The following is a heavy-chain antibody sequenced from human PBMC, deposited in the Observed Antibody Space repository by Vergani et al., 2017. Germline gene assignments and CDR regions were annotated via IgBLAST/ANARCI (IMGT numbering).Heavy chain of an antibody. CDR2: ISGSGGST. V-gene: IGHV3-23*01. J-gene: IGHJ6*03. Sequence: EVQLLESGGGLVQPGGSLRLSCAASGFTFSSYAMSWVRQAPGKGLEWVSAISGSGGSTYYADSVKGRFTISRDNSKNTLYLQMNSLRDEDTAVYYCAKGNDYGDGGYYYYYYYYMDVWGKGTTVTVSS. CDR1: GFTFSSYA. CDR3: AKGNDYGDGGYYYYYYYYMDV. D-gene: IGHD4-17*01.